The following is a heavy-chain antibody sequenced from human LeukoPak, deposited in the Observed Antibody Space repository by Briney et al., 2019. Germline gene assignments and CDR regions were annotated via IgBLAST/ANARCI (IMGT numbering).Heavy chain of an antibody. CDR3: ARGRPGYSSGWYVY. Sequence: SETLSLTCTVSGGSISSGSYYWSWIRQPPGKGLEWIGYIYYSGSTNYNPSLKSRVTISVDTSKNQFSLKLSSVTAADTAVYYCARGRPGYSSGWYVYWGQGTLVTVSS. CDR1: GGSISSGSYY. J-gene: IGHJ4*02. D-gene: IGHD6-19*01. V-gene: IGHV4-61*01. CDR2: IYYSGST.